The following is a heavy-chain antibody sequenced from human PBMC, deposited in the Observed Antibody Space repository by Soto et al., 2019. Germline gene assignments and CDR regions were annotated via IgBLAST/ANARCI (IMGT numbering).Heavy chain of an antibody. CDR2: ITWNSGSL. D-gene: IGHD3-10*01. Sequence: EVQLVESGGGLVQPGRSLRLSCAASGFTFSNYAMHWVRQAPGKGLEWVSLITWNSGSLSYADSVTGRFTISRDNAKNSRYLDMNSLRPEDTALSYCSNSSGSGSYPLAAWGQGTLVTVSS. CDR1: GFTFSNYA. V-gene: IGHV3-9*01. J-gene: IGHJ5*02. CDR3: SNSSGSGSYPLAA.